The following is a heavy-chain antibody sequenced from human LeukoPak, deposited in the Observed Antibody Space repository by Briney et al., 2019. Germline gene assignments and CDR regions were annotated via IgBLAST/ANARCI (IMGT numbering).Heavy chain of an antibody. J-gene: IGHJ6*03. Sequence: GGSLRLSCAASGFTFDDYAMHWVRQVPGKGLEWVSGISWNSGSTAYADSVKGRFTISRDNSKNTLYLQINSLRAEDTAVYYCARDRAAAMEYYYMDVWGKGTTVTVSS. CDR3: ARDRAAAMEYYYMDV. V-gene: IGHV3-9*01. D-gene: IGHD2-2*01. CDR1: GFTFDDYA. CDR2: ISWNSGST.